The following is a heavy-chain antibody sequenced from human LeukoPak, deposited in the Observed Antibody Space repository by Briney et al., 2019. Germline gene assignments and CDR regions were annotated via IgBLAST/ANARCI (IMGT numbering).Heavy chain of an antibody. CDR2: INYSGST. Sequence: SETLSLTCTVSGGSISNYYWSWIRRPPGKGLEWIAYINYSGSTNYNPSLKSRVTISVDTSKNQFSLKLSSVTAADTAVYYCARDGYNPYYYYMDVWGKGTTVTVSS. D-gene: IGHD5-24*01. CDR1: GGSISNYY. J-gene: IGHJ6*03. CDR3: ARDGYNPYYYYMDV. V-gene: IGHV4-59*01.